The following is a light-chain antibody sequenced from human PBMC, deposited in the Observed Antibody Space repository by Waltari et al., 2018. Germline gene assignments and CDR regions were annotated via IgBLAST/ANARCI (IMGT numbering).Light chain of an antibody. V-gene: IGLV2-8*01. CDR1: SSDVGGYNY. CDR3: SSYGGSTNLVI. CDR2: EVT. Sequence: QSALTQPPSASGSPGQSVTISCTGTSSDVGGYNYVSWYQQHPGKAPNLMIYEVTKRPSGVPDRFSGSKSGNTASLTVSGLQADDEADYYCSSYGGSTNLVIFGGGTKLTVL. J-gene: IGLJ2*01.